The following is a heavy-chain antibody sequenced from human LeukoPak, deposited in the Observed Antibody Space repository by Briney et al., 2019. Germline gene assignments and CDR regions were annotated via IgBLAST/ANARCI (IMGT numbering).Heavy chain of an antibody. D-gene: IGHD3-3*01. V-gene: IGHV1-18*01. Sequence: ASVKVSCKASGYTFTSYGISWVRQAPGQGLEWMGWISAYNGNTNYAQKLQGRVTMTTNTSTSTAYMELRSLRSDDTAVYYCARGYTTVSITIFGVVSDAFDIWGQGTMVTVSS. J-gene: IGHJ3*02. CDR2: ISAYNGNT. CDR1: GYTFTSYG. CDR3: ARGYTTVSITIFGVVSDAFDI.